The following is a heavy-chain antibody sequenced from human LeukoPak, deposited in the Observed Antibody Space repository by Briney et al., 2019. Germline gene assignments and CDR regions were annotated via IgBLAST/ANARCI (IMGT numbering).Heavy chain of an antibody. Sequence: SETLSLTCAVYGGSFSGYYRSWIRQPPGKGLEWIGEINHSGSTNYNPSLKSRVTISVDTSKNQFSLKLSSVTAADTAVYYCAREKTIFGVVILDYWGQGTLVTVSS. J-gene: IGHJ4*02. CDR2: INHSGST. CDR1: GGSFSGYY. CDR3: AREKTIFGVVILDY. D-gene: IGHD3-3*01. V-gene: IGHV4-34*01.